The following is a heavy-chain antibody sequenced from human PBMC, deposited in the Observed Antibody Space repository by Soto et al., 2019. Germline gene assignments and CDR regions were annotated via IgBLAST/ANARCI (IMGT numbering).Heavy chain of an antibody. V-gene: IGHV1-3*01. J-gene: IGHJ4*02. D-gene: IGHD6-6*01. CDR1: GYTFTNYL. CDR3: ARGFEAARSFDY. CDR2: INAANDNT. Sequence: GASVNVSCKASGYTFTNYLMHWVRQAPGQRLECLGWINAANDNTKYSQKLRSRITFTRDTSATTAYMELSSLRSEDTAFYYCARGFEAARSFDYWGQGTLVTVSS.